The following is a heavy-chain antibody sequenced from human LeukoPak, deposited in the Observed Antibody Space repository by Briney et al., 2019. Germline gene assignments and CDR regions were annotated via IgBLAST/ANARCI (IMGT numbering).Heavy chain of an antibody. Sequence: PGGSLRLSCAASGFTFSSYAMSWVRQAPGKGLEWVSAISGSGGSTYYADSVKGRFTISRDNSKNTLYLQMNSLRAEDTAVYYCAKDAQPSIVGGTQYFDYWGQGTLVTVSS. CDR3: AKDAQPSIVGGTQYFDY. CDR2: ISGSGGST. D-gene: IGHD1-26*01. V-gene: IGHV3-23*01. CDR1: GFTFSSYA. J-gene: IGHJ4*02.